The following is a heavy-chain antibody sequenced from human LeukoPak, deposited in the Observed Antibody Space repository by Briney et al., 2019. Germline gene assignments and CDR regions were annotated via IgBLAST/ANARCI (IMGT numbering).Heavy chain of an antibody. CDR3: ARPPAARDYYFDY. CDR1: GYTFTGYY. J-gene: IGHJ4*02. V-gene: IGHV1-2*02. CDR2: INPSSGGT. D-gene: IGHD2-2*01. Sequence: GASVKVSCKASGYTFTGYYMHWVRQAPGQGLEWMGWINPSSGGTNYAQKFQGRVTMTRDTSISTAYMELSRLRSDDTAVYYCARPPAARDYYFDYWGQGTLVTVSS.